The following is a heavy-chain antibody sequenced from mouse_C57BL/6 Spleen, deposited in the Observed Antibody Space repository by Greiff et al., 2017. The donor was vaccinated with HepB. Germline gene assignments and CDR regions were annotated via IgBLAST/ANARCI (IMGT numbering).Heavy chain of an antibody. CDR1: GFTFSSYA. CDR2: ISDGGSYT. D-gene: IGHD2-3*01. Sequence: EVKLVESGGGLVKPGGSLKLSCAASGFTFSSYAMSWVRQTPEKRLEWVATISDGGSYTYYPDNVKGPFTISRDNAKNNLYLQMSHLKSEYTAMYYCARERAYDGYYLAWFAYWGQGTLVTVSA. V-gene: IGHV5-4*01. CDR3: ARERAYDGYYLAWFAY. J-gene: IGHJ3*01.